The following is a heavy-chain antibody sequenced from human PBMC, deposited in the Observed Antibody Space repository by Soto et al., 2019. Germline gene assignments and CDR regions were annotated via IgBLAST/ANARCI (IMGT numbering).Heavy chain of an antibody. CDR3: ARDRGYYESTGYLGRALDV. V-gene: IGHV4-4*02. CDR2: IYHSGST. D-gene: IGHD3-22*01. CDR1: GGSISSSNW. Sequence: SETLSLTCAVSGGSISSSNWWSWVRQPPGKGLEWIGEIYHSGSTNYNPSLKSRVTISVDKSKNQFSLKLSSVTAADTAVYYCARDRGYYESTGYLGRALDVWGQGTMVTVSS. J-gene: IGHJ3*01.